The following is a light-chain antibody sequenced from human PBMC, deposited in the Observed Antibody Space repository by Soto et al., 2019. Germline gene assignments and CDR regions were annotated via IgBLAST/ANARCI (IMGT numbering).Light chain of an antibody. CDR3: QQYDGYSGLT. V-gene: IGKV1-5*03. Sequence: DIQLTQSPSTLSAPVGDRVTITCRASQSISYWLAWYQQKAGKAPKLLIYTASNLNSGVPSRFSGSGSGTEFTLTISSLQPDDFATYHCQQYDGYSGLTFGGGTKVEIK. CDR1: QSISYW. J-gene: IGKJ4*01. CDR2: TAS.